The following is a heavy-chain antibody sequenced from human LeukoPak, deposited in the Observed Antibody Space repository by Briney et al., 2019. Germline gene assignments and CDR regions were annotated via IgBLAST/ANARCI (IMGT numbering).Heavy chain of an antibody. D-gene: IGHD1-26*01. CDR3: ARCSGSYQFDY. J-gene: IGHJ4*02. CDR2: ISSSGSTI. CDR1: GFTFSSYE. Sequence: PGGSLRLSCAAAGFTFSSYEMNWVRQAPGKGLEWVSYISSSGSTIYYADSVKGRFTISRDNAKNSLYLQMNGLRAEDTAVYYCARCSGSYQFDYWGQGTLVTVSS. V-gene: IGHV3-48*03.